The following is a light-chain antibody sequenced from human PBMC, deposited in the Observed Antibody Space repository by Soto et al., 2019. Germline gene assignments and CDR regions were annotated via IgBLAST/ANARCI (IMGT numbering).Light chain of an antibody. Sequence: DIQMTQSPSSVSASVGDRVTITCRASQGISSWLAWSQQKPGKAPKLLIYAASSLQSGVTSRFSGSGSGTDFTLTISSLQPEDFATYYCQQANSFPLTFGGGTKVEIK. J-gene: IGKJ4*02. CDR1: QGISSW. CDR3: QQANSFPLT. CDR2: AAS. V-gene: IGKV1-12*01.